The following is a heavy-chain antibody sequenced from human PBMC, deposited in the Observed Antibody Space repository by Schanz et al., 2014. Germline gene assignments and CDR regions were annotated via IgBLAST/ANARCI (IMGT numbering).Heavy chain of an antibody. J-gene: IGHJ3*02. CDR2: FNDGGVNK. CDR1: GFTFSTST. Sequence: EVQLVESGGGLVKPGGSLRLSCAASGFTFSTSTMHWVRQAPGKGLEWVSSFNDGGVNKYYADSVKGRFTISSDNSKSTLYLQMNSLRAEDTAVYYCAKGRFGELSAFDIWGQGTMVTVSS. V-gene: IGHV3-23*04. D-gene: IGHD3-10*01. CDR3: AKGRFGELSAFDI.